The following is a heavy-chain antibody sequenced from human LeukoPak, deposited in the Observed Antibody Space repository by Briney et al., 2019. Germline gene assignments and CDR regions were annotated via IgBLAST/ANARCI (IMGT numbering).Heavy chain of an antibody. J-gene: IGHJ4*02. CDR1: GGSFSGYY. D-gene: IGHD3-3*01. CDR3: ARVGYDFWSGYHIDY. V-gene: IGHV4-34*01. Sequence: PSXTLSLTCAVYGGSFSGYYWSWIRQPPGKGLEWIGEINHSGSTNYNPSLKSRVTISVDTSKNQFSLKLSSVTAADTAVYYCARVGYDFWSGYHIDYWGQGTLVTASS. CDR2: INHSGST.